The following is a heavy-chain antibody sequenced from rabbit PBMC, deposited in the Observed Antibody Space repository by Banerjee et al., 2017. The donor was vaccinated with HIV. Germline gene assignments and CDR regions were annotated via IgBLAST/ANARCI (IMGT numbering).Heavy chain of an antibody. D-gene: IGHD6-1*01. CDR1: GFDFSSSYW. J-gene: IGHJ3*01. V-gene: IGHV1S45*01. CDR3: ARGYGGYGWTTRLAL. Sequence: QEQLVESGGGLVQPGGSLKLTCTVSGFDFSSSYWICWVRQAPGKGLEWIACINTISGDTVYATWAKGRFTISKASWTTVTLQMTSLTAADTASYFCARGYGGYGWTTRLALWGQGTLVTVS. CDR2: INTISGDT.